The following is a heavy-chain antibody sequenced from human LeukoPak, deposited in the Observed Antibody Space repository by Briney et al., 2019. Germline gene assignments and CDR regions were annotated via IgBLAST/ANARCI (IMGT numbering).Heavy chain of an antibody. Sequence: GGSLRLSCAASGFTFSDYSMSWIRQAPGKGLEWVSYISSSGSTIYYADSVKGRFTISRDNAKNSLYLQMNSLRAEDTAVYYCARDRKWNYYDSSQFSNWFDPWGQGTLVTVSS. CDR2: ISSSGSTI. CDR3: ARDRKWNYYDSSQFSNWFDP. J-gene: IGHJ5*02. D-gene: IGHD3-22*01. CDR1: GFTFSDYS. V-gene: IGHV3-11*01.